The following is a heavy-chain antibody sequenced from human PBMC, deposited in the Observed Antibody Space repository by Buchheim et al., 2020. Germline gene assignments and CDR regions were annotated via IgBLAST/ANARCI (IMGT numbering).Heavy chain of an antibody. D-gene: IGHD1-26*01. J-gene: IGHJ4*02. V-gene: IGHV3-30*18. CDR2: ISYDGSKK. CDR3: AKGSGSYSWNFFDY. Sequence: QVHLVESGGGVVQPGRSLRLSCAASGFIFSTYGIHWVRQGPGKGLEWVAVISYDGSKKYYADSVKGRFPISRDNSKNRISMPMHNLRAEDTAVYYCAKGSGSYSWNFFDYWGQGT. CDR1: GFIFSTYG.